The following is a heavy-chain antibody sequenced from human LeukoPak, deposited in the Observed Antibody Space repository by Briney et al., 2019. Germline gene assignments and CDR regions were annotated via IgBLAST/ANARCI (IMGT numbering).Heavy chain of an antibody. V-gene: IGHV1-69*13. J-gene: IGHJ4*02. CDR1: GGTFSSYA. CDR3: ASAPGSYSTYYCDY. CDR2: IIPIFGTA. D-gene: IGHD1-26*01. Sequence: GASVKVSCKASGGTFSSYAISWVRQAPGQGLEWMGGIIPIFGTANYAQKFQGRVTITADESTRTAYMELSSLRSEDTAVYYCASAPGSYSTYYCDYWGQGTLVTVSS.